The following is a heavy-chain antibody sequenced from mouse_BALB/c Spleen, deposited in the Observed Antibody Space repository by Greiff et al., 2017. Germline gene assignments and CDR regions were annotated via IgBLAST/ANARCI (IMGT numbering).Heavy chain of an antibody. D-gene: IGHD3-2*01. V-gene: IGHV5-9-3*01. J-gene: IGHJ4*01. CDR3: ASPDSSGWAMDY. Sequence: EVKLMESGGGLVKPGGSLKLSCAASGFTFSSYAMSWVRQTPEKRLEWVATISSGGSYTYYPDSVKGRFTISRDNAKNTLYLQMSSLRSEDTAMYYCASPDSSGWAMDYWGQGTSVTVSS. CDR2: ISSGGSYT. CDR1: GFTFSSYA.